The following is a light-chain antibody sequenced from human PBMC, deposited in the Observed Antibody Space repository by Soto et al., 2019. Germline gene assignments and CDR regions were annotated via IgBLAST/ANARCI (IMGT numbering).Light chain of an antibody. CDR3: QKYGSSSWT. J-gene: IGKJ1*01. Sequence: IVLTQSPGTLSLSLGQGATLSCRASQSISSSYLAWYQQRPGQAPRLLIYGASSRATGIPDRLSGSGSGTELTLTISRLEPEDFAVYYCQKYGSSSWTCGQGTKVDIK. V-gene: IGKV3-20*01. CDR2: GAS. CDR1: QSISSSY.